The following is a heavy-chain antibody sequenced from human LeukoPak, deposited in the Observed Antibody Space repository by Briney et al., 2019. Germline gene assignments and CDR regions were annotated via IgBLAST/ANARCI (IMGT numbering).Heavy chain of an antibody. V-gene: IGHV4-59*01. CDR1: GGSISSYY. CDR3: ARDRTSGSGKYYFDY. Sequence: SETLSLTCTVSGGSISSYYWSWIRQSPGKGLEWIGYIHYSGSTYYNPSLKSRVTISVDTSKNQFSLKLGSVTAADTAVYYCARDRTSGSGKYYFDYWGQGTLVTVSS. D-gene: IGHD6-13*01. J-gene: IGHJ4*02. CDR2: IHYSGST.